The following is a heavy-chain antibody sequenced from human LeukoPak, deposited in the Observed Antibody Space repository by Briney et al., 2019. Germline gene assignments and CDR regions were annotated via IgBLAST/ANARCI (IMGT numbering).Heavy chain of an antibody. CDR3: ARGSDYDILTGHYPLRY. CDR2: INHSGST. CDR1: GGSFSGYY. J-gene: IGHJ4*02. V-gene: IGHV4-34*01. D-gene: IGHD3-9*01. Sequence: SETLSLTCAVYGGSFSGYYWNWIRQPPGKGLEWIGEINHSGSTNYNTSLKSRVTISVDTSKNQFSLKLSSVTAADTAVYYCARGSDYDILTGHYPLRYWGQGTLVTVSS.